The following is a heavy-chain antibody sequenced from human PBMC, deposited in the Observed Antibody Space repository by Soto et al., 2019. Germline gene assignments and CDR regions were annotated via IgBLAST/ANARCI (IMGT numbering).Heavy chain of an antibody. CDR1: GYTFISRA. D-gene: IGHD2-15*01. CDR2: INPDNANT. V-gene: IGHV1-3*01. CDR3: ARDPGSGHSFDY. J-gene: IGHJ4*02. Sequence: QVQLVQSGAEVKKPGASVKISCEASGYTFISRALHWVRQAPGQRLEWMGWINPDNANTKYSQNFQGRVTFTRDTPATTAYMELSSLRSEDTAVYFCARDPGSGHSFDYWGQGTLVTVSS.